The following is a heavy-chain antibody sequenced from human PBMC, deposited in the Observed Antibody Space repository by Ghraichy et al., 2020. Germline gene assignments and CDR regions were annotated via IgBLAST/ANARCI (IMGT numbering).Heavy chain of an antibody. Sequence: GGSLRLSCAASGFTFSSYGMHWVRQAPGKGLEWVAFIRYDGSNKYYADSVKGRFTISRDNSKNTLYLQMNSLRAEDTAVYYCAKVWQEQLVRYYYYGMDVWGQGTTVTVSS. D-gene: IGHD6-13*01. CDR1: GFTFSSYG. J-gene: IGHJ6*02. V-gene: IGHV3-30*02. CDR3: AKVWQEQLVRYYYYGMDV. CDR2: IRYDGSNK.